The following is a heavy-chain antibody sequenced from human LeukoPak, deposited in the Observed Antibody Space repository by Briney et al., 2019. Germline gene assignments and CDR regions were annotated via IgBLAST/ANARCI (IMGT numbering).Heavy chain of an antibody. CDR2: ISAYNGNT. V-gene: IGHV1-18*01. J-gene: IGHJ4*02. CDR1: GYSFTSFG. D-gene: IGHD3/OR15-3a*01. Sequence: ASVKVSCKASGYSFTSFGISWVRQAPGQGLEWVGWISAYNGNTRSAQKFQGRVTMTTDTSTSTAYMELRSLRFDDTAVFYCVRDLGVDTSMIFFDFWGQGTLVTVSS. CDR3: VRDLGVDTSMIFFDF.